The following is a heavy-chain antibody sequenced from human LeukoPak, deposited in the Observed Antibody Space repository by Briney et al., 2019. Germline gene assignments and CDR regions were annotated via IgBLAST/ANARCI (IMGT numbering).Heavy chain of an antibody. Sequence: GGSLRLSCAASGFTFSSYAMHWVRQAPGKGLEWVAVISYDGSNKYYADSVKGRFTISRDNSKNTLYLQMNSLRAEDTAVYYCAKALPAASHFDYWGQGTLVTVSS. V-gene: IGHV3-30-3*01. J-gene: IGHJ4*02. CDR2: ISYDGSNK. D-gene: IGHD2-2*01. CDR1: GFTFSSYA. CDR3: AKALPAASHFDY.